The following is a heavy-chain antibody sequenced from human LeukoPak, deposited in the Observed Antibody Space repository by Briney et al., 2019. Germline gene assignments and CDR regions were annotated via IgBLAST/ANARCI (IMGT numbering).Heavy chain of an antibody. D-gene: IGHD3-10*01. J-gene: IGHJ6*02. CDR1: GFTFGGYA. Sequence: PGGSLRLSCAASGFTFGGYAMSWVREAPGKGLEWISAISGSTGTTYYADSVKGRFTISRDNSKNTLSLQMNSLRAEDTAIYYCAKHYGSGSLYYYYSAMDVWGQGTTVTVSS. CDR2: ISGSTGTT. CDR3: AKHYGSGSLYYYYSAMDV. V-gene: IGHV3-23*01.